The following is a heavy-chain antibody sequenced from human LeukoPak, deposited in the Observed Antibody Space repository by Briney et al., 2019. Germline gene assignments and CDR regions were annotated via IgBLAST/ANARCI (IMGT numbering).Heavy chain of an antibody. CDR3: ARRRPHEPYFDY. J-gene: IGHJ4*02. CDR2: IYYSGST. V-gene: IGHV4-31*03. Sequence: SETLSLTCTVSGGSISSGGYYWSWLRQHPGTGLEWIGYIYYSGSTYYNPSLKSRVTISVDTSKNQFSLKLSSVTAADTAVYYCARRRPHEPYFDYWGQGTLVTVSS. CDR1: GGSISSGGYY.